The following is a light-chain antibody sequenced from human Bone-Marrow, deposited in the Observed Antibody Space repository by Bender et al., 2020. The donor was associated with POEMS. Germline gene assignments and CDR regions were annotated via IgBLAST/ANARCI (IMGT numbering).Light chain of an antibody. CDR1: SSDVGGYTY. J-gene: IGLJ3*02. V-gene: IGLV2-14*03. CDR2: EVS. Sequence: QSALTQPASVSGSPGQSITISCTGTSSDVGGYTYVPWYQLHPGKVPRLIIYEVSNRPSGVSNRFSGSKSGNTASLTISGLQGEDEADYYCCSYAGTSTWVFGGGTKVTVL. CDR3: CSYAGTSTWV.